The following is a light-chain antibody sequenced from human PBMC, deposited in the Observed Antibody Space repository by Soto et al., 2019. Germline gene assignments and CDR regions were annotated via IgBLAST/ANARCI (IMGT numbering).Light chain of an antibody. CDR3: AAWDDSRNGYV. V-gene: IGLV1-44*01. CDR2: SNN. CDR1: SSNIGSNT. J-gene: IGLJ1*01. Sequence: QSVLTQPPSAYGTPGQRVTSSCSGSSSNIGSNTVNWYQQLPGTAPKLRIYSNNQRPSGVPDRFSVSKSGTSASLAISGLQSEDEADYYCAAWDDSRNGYVFGTGTKLTVL.